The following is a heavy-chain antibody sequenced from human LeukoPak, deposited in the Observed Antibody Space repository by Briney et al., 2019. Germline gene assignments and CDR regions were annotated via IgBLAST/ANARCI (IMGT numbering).Heavy chain of an antibody. D-gene: IGHD1-14*01. Sequence: GGSLRLSCTASGFTFSSTGMHWVRQAPGKGLEWVSYIRYDGNNKYYGDSVKGRLTVSRDNSKNTLYLQMDSLRVEDTAVYYCARTYNPDYWGQGTLVTVSS. J-gene: IGHJ4*02. CDR1: GFTFSSTG. V-gene: IGHV3-30*02. CDR3: ARTYNPDY. CDR2: IRYDGNNK.